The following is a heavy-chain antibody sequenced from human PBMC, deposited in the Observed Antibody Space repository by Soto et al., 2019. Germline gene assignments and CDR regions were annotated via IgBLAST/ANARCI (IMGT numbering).Heavy chain of an antibody. CDR2: MNPNSGNT. J-gene: IGHJ4*02. CDR3: ARGRAGTSWRLVTMVRGVRLYYFDY. D-gene: IGHD3-10*01. Sequence: QVQLVQSGAEVKKPGASVKVSCKASGYTFTSYDINWVRQATGQGLEWMGWMNPNSGNTGYAQKFQGSATMTRTTSISTAYMELSSLRSEDTAVYYCARGRAGTSWRLVTMVRGVRLYYFDYWGQGTLVTVSS. CDR1: GYTFTSYD. V-gene: IGHV1-8*01.